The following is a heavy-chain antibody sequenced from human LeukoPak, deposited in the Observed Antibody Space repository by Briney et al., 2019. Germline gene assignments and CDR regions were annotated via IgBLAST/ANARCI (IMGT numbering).Heavy chain of an antibody. J-gene: IGHJ3*02. V-gene: IGHV3-48*02. CDR2: ITTTGTSK. CDR3: VRDAAYSAFNM. CDR1: GFAFNTYS. Sequence: AGGSLRLSCAASGFAFNTYSMNWVRQAPGKGLQWVSSITTTGTSKYYADFVKGRFTISRDSAKNSLYLQMDSLRDEDTAVYYCVRDAAYSAFNMWGQGTMVTVSS. D-gene: IGHD4-11*01.